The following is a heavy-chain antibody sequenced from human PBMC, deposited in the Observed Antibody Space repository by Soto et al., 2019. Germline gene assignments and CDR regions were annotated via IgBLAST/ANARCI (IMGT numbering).Heavy chain of an antibody. V-gene: IGHV3-23*01. J-gene: IGHJ6*03. Sequence: GGSLRLSCAASGFTFSSYATSWVRQAPGKGLEWVSAISGSGGSTYYADSVKGRFTISRDNSKNTLYLQMNSLRAEDTAVYYCAKDDWMYSSSDYYMDVWGKGTTVTVSS. CDR3: AKDDWMYSSSDYYMDV. CDR2: ISGSGGST. CDR1: GFTFSSYA. D-gene: IGHD6-13*01.